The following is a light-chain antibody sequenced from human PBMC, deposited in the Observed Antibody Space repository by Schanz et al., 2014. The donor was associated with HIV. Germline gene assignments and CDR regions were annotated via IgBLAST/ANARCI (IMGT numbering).Light chain of an antibody. J-gene: IGLJ3*02. Sequence: QSALTQPASVSGSPGQSITISCIGTSSDIGTYNYVSWYQQLPGKAPKLIIYDVSNRPSEISYRFSGSKSGHAASLTISGLQADDEADYYCSSYRGDHTVVFGGGTKLTVL. CDR1: SSDIGTYNY. V-gene: IGLV2-14*03. CDR2: DVS. CDR3: SSYRGDHTVV.